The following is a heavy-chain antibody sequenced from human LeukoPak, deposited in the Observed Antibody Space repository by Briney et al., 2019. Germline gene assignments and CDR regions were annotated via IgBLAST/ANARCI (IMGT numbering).Heavy chain of an antibody. V-gene: IGHV4-38-2*02. CDR3: ARAVGLTQGGTFDY. Sequence: SETLSLSCTVSGYSISSGFYWGWIRQPPGKGLDGIGRPYHSAHTHYNSSRKSRVTISVDTSKNQLSLKLSSVTAADTAVYYCARAVGLTQGGTFDYWGQGTLVTVSS. CDR1: GYSISSGFY. J-gene: IGHJ4*02. CDR2: PYHSAHT. D-gene: IGHD1-1*01.